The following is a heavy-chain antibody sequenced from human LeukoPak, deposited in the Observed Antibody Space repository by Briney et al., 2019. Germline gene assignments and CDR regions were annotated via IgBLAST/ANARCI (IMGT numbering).Heavy chain of an antibody. CDR2: ITDRGETA. Sequence: PGGSLRLSCAASGFAFSSPDMNWVRQPPGKGLEWVSTITDRGETAYYADSVKGRFTISRDNSKNTVYLQMNTLRAEDTATYCCAENSGIWSFWGQGTLVTVSS. CDR3: AENSGIWSF. J-gene: IGHJ1*01. CDR1: GFAFSSPD. D-gene: IGHD1-26*01. V-gene: IGHV3-23*01.